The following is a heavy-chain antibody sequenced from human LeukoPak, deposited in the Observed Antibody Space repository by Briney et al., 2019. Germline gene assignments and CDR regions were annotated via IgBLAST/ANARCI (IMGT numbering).Heavy chain of an antibody. J-gene: IGHJ4*02. CDR2: ISSGDRT. CDR1: GFTFSSYA. Sequence: GGSLRLSCAASGFTFSSYAMNGGRQAPGKGLGWVAGISSGDRTFHAESVKGRFTISRDKSKDTLYLQMNSLRAEDTAVYYCAKDATASPYFHWFDNWGQGTQVIVSS. D-gene: IGHD3-9*01. CDR3: AKDATASPYFHWFDN. V-gene: IGHV3-23*01.